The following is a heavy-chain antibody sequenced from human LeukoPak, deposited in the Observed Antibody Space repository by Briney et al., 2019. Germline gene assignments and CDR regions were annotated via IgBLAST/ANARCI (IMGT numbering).Heavy chain of an antibody. Sequence: PSETLSLTGTVSGGSISSYYWSWIRQPPGKGLEWIGYIYYSGSTNYNPSLKSRVTISVDTSKNQFSLKLSSVTAADTAVYYCARGAEVAAAPDYYYYMDVWGKGTTVTVSS. CDR1: GGSISSYY. CDR3: ARGAEVAAAPDYYYYMDV. D-gene: IGHD6-13*01. J-gene: IGHJ6*03. CDR2: IYYSGST. V-gene: IGHV4-59*01.